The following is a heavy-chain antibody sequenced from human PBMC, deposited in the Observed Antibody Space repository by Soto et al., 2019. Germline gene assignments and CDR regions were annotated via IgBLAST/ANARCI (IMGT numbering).Heavy chain of an antibody. CDR3: AADLGAPPAYSYFDY. CDR1: GFTFSNSA. V-gene: IGHV1-58*01. CDR2: IVVGSGDT. D-gene: IGHD2-21*01. J-gene: IGHJ4*03. Sequence: SVKVSCKASGFTFSNSAVQWVRQARGQRLEWIGWIVVGSGDTNYAQKFQERVTITRDISTSTAYPDLSSLRSEDTAVYYCAADLGAPPAYSYFDYWG.